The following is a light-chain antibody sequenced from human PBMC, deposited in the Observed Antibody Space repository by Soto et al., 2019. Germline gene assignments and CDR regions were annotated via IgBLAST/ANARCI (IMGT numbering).Light chain of an antibody. CDR1: SSDVGGYNY. J-gene: IGLJ3*02. V-gene: IGLV2-8*01. Sequence: QSALTQPPSASGSPGQSVTISCTGTSSDVGGYNYVSWYQQHPGKAPKLMIYEVSNRPSGVPDRFSGSKSGNTASLTVSGLQAEGEADYYCSSYAGSNNLGVFGGGTKLTVL. CDR2: EVS. CDR3: SSYAGSNNLGV.